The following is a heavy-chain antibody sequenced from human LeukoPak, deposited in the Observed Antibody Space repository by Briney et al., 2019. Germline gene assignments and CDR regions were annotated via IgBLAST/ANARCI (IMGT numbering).Heavy chain of an antibody. D-gene: IGHD3-10*01. CDR2: IVVGSGNT. CDR3: AADFGDDYPPYGMDV. CDR1: GFTFTSSA. V-gene: IGHV1-58*02. Sequence: ASVKVSCKASGFTFTSSAMQWVRQARGQRLEWIGWIVVGSGNTNYAQKFQERVTITRDMSTSTAYMELSSLRYEDTAVYYCAADFGDDYPPYGMDVWGQGTTVTVSS. J-gene: IGHJ6*02.